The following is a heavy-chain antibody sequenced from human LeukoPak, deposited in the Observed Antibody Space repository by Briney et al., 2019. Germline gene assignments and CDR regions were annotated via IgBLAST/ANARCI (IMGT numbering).Heavy chain of an antibody. CDR3: ARDRGLFTTVNSYYMDV. CDR2: IKQDGSEK. Sequence: GGSLSLSCAASGLTFSSYWMSWVRQAPGKGLEWVANIKQDGSEKYYVDSVKGRFTISRDNAKNSLYLQMNSLRAEDTAVYYCARDRGLFTTVNSYYMDVWGKGTTVTVSS. D-gene: IGHD4-11*01. V-gene: IGHV3-7*01. CDR1: GLTFSSYW. J-gene: IGHJ6*03.